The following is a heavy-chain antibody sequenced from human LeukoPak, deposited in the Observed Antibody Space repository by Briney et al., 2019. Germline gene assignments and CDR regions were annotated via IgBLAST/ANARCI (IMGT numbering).Heavy chain of an antibody. CDR2: IWYDGSNK. CDR3: ARDQHDSSGSDI. D-gene: IGHD3-22*01. V-gene: IGHV3-33*01. J-gene: IGHJ3*02. CDR1: GFTFSSYG. Sequence: GGSLRLSCAASGFTFSSYGMHWVRQAPGKGPEWVAVIWYDGSNKYYADSVKGRFTISRDNSKNTLYLQMNSLRAEDKAVYYCARDQHDSSGSDIWGQGTMVTVSS.